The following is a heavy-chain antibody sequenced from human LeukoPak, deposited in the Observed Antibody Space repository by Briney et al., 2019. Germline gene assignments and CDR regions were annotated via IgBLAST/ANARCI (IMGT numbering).Heavy chain of an antibody. CDR1: GFTFSSYW. V-gene: IGHV3-7*03. J-gene: IGHJ4*02. CDR2: IKQDGSEK. CDR3: ARDGTQLWSYLPLD. D-gene: IGHD5-18*01. Sequence: PGGSLRLSCAASGFTFSSYWKSWVRQAPGKGLEWVANIKQDGSEKYYVVSGKGRFTISRDNAKNSLYLQMNSLRAEDTAVYYCARDGTQLWSYLPLDWGQGTLVTVSS.